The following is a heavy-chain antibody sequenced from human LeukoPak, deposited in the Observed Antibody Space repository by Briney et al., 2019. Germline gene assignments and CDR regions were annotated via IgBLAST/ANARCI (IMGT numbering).Heavy chain of an antibody. D-gene: IGHD2-15*01. Sequence: PGGSLRLSCAASGFTFSSYGMHWVRQAPGKGLEWVAVIWYDGSNKYYADSVKGRFTISRDNSKNTLYLQMNSLRAEDTAVYYCARDKGYCSGGSCYFDAFDIWGQGTMVTVSS. V-gene: IGHV3-33*01. CDR2: IWYDGSNK. CDR3: ARDKGYCSGGSCYFDAFDI. CDR1: GFTFSSYG. J-gene: IGHJ3*02.